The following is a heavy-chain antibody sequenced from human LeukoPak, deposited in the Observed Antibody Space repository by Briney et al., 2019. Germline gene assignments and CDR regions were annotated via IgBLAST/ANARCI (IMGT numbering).Heavy chain of an antibody. CDR3: AKDLPHRIAVAGTLIY. J-gene: IGHJ4*02. CDR2: IRYDGSNK. V-gene: IGHV3-30*02. CDR1: GFTFSSYG. Sequence: GGSLRLSCAASGFTFSSYGMHWVRQAPGKGLEWVAFIRYDGSNKYYADSVKGRFTISRDNSKNTLYLQMNSLRAEDTAVYYCAKDLPHRIAVAGTLIYWGQGTLVTVSS. D-gene: IGHD6-19*01.